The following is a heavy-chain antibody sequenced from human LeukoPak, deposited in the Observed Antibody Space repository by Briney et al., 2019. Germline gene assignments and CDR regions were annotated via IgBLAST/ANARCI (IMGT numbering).Heavy chain of an antibody. CDR2: IHNYETTE. CDR3: ACGRIAPFIDYGDTSWFDP. V-gene: IGHV3-30*02. J-gene: IGHJ5*02. Sequence: PGGSLTLSCTTSGFTFSSFGMHWVRQTPGKGLEWVTFIHNYETTEYYADSVKGRFTISRDNSKNTVYLQMNSLRVEDTAMYYCACGRIAPFIDYGDTSWFDPWGQGTLVTVSS. CDR1: GFTFSSFG. D-gene: IGHD4-17*01.